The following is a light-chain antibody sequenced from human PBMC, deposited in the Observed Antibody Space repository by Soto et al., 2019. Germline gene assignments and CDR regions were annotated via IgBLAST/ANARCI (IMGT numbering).Light chain of an antibody. CDR1: SSDVGGYNY. CDR2: EVS. CDR3: SSYTSSSTPGYV. J-gene: IGLJ1*01. Sequence: QSALTQPASVSGSPGQSITISCTGTSSDVGGYNYVSWYQQHPGKAPKLMIYEVSNRPSGVSNRFSGSKSGNTASLTISGLQAEDEADYYCSSYTSSSTPGYVFRTGTKVTVL. V-gene: IGLV2-14*01.